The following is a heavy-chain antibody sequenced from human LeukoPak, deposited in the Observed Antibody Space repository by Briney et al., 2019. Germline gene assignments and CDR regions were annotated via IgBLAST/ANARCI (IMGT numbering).Heavy chain of an antibody. Sequence: GGSLRLSCAASGFTFSSYGMHWVRQAPGKGLEWVAVISYDGSNKYYADSVKGRFTISRDNSKNTLYLQMNSLRAEDTAVYYCASYYRDYWGQGTLVTVSS. J-gene: IGHJ4*02. CDR1: GFTFSSYG. V-gene: IGHV3-30*03. D-gene: IGHD3-10*01. CDR2: ISYDGSNK. CDR3: ASYYRDY.